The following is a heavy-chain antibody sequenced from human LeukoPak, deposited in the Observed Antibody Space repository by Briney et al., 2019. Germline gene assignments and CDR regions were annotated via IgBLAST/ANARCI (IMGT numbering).Heavy chain of an antibody. V-gene: IGHV3-48*03. J-gene: IGHJ4*02. CDR3: TRDGHDY. Sequence: PGGSLRLSCAASGFIFSSYEMNWVRQAPGKGLEWVSYITGSGSTIFYADSVKGRFTISRDNAKNSLYLQMNSLRAEDTAVYYCTRDGHDYWGQGTLVTVSS. D-gene: IGHD3/OR15-3a*01. CDR2: ITGSGSTI. CDR1: GFIFSSYE.